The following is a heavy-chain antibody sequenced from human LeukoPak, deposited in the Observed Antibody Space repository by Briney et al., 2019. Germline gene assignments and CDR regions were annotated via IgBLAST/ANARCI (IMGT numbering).Heavy chain of an antibody. D-gene: IGHD3-22*01. J-gene: IGHJ4*02. CDR2: ISSNGGST. Sequence: GGSLRLSCEASGFTFSSFAMHWVRQAPGKGLEYVSAISSNGGSTYYANSVKGRFTISRDNSENTLYLQMGSLRAEDMAVYYCARGAVVVTNYFDFWGQGTLVTVSS. CDR1: GFTFSSFA. CDR3: ARGAVVVTNYFDF. V-gene: IGHV3-64*01.